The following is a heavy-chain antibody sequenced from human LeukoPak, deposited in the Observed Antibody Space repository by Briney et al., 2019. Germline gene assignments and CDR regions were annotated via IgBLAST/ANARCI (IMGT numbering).Heavy chain of an antibody. Sequence: ASVKVSCKVSGYTLTELSMHCVRQAPGKGHEWMGGFDPEDGETIYAQTFQGRVTMTEDTSTDTAYMELSSLRSEDTAVYYCATGVSSDYGMDVWGQGTTVTVSS. CDR1: GYTLTELS. V-gene: IGHV1-24*01. CDR2: FDPEDGET. CDR3: ATGVSSDYGMDV. J-gene: IGHJ6*02. D-gene: IGHD6-19*01.